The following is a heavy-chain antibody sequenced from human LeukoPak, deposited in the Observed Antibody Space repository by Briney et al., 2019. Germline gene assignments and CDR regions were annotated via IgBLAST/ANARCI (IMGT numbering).Heavy chain of an antibody. CDR2: INHSGST. V-gene: IGHV4-34*01. D-gene: IGHD2-2*02. J-gene: IGHJ5*02. CDR1: GGSFSGYY. CDR3: ARPYCSSTSCYNDWFDP. Sequence: SETLSLTCAVYGGSFSGYYWSWIRQPPGKGLEWIGEINHSGSTNYNPSLKSRVTISVDTSKNQFSLKLSSVTAADTAVYYCARPYCSSTSCYNDWFDPWGQGSLVTVSS.